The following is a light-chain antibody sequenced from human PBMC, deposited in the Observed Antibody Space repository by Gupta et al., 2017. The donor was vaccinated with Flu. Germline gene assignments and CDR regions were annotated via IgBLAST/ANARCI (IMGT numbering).Light chain of an antibody. J-gene: IGLJ3*02. CDR1: SGHSTYA. Sequence: QLVLTQSPSASASLGASVKLTCTLSSGHSTYAIAWHQQQPEKGPRYLMKLNSDGSHSKGDGIPDRSSGSSSGAERYLTISILQSEDEADYYCQTWGTGIWVFGGGTKLTVL. CDR3: QTWGTGIWV. V-gene: IGLV4-69*01. CDR2: LNSDGSH.